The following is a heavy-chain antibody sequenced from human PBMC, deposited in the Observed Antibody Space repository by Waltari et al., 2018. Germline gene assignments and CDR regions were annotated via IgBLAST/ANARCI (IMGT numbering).Heavy chain of an antibody. CDR3: ARLSYFDSSGYPHPTYYYYYMDV. D-gene: IGHD3-22*01. CDR1: EFTFRNYS. Sequence: EVQLVESGGGLVKPGGSLRLSCAASEFTFRNYSMNWVRQAPGKWLELVSSISSSRSYIYYADSVKGRFTISRDNAKNSLYLQMNSLRAEDTAVYYYARLSYFDSSGYPHPTYYYYYMDVWGKGTTVTVSS. V-gene: IGHV3-21*01. J-gene: IGHJ6*03. CDR2: ISSSRSYI.